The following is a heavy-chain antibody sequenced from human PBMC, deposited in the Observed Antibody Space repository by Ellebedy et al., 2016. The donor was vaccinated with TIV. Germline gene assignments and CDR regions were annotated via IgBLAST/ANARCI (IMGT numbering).Heavy chain of an antibody. CDR1: GGSISSGGYY. J-gene: IGHJ4*02. V-gene: IGHV4-31*03. Sequence: SETLSLTCTVSGGSISSGGYYWSWIRQHPGKGLEWIGYIFYSGSTYYNPSLKSRVTISVDTSKNQFSLKLSSVTAADTAVYYCARAKAAAGTFYFDYWGQGTLVTVSS. CDR2: IFYSGST. CDR3: ARAKAAAGTFYFDY. D-gene: IGHD6-13*01.